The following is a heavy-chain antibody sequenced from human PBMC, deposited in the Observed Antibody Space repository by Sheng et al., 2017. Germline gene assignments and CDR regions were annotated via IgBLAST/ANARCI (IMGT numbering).Heavy chain of an antibody. CDR1: GYTFTSYG. CDR2: ISAYNGNT. V-gene: IGHV1-18*01. CDR3: ARVVGGYSYGGVKYYYYMDV. J-gene: IGHJ6*03. Sequence: QVQLVQSGAEVKKPGASVKVSCKASGYTFTSYGISWVRQAPGQGLEWMGWISAYNGNTNYAQKLQGRVTMTTDTSTSTAYMELRSLRSDDTAVYYCARVVGGYSYGGVKYYYYMDVWGKGTTVTVSS. D-gene: IGHD5-18*01.